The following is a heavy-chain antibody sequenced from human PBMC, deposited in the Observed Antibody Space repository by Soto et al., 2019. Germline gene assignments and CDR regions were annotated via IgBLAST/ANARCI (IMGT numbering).Heavy chain of an antibody. CDR1: GFTFSNYW. V-gene: IGHV3-74*01. CDR3: ARDLIIVDTPGDDFYY. CDR2: ITPDGSYT. D-gene: IGHD5-12*01. J-gene: IGHJ4*02. Sequence: EVQLVESGGGLVQPGGSLRLSCATSGFTFSNYWMHWVRQAPGKGLMWVARITPDGSYTSYADSVKGRFTISRDNAKNTLYLQMNGLRAEDTAIYYCARDLIIVDTPGDDFYYWGQGTLVAVSS.